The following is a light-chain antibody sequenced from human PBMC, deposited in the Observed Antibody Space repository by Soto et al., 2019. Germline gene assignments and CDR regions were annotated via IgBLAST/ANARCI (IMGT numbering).Light chain of an antibody. CDR3: QQYESFSAT. J-gene: IGKJ1*01. CDR2: DAS. CDR1: QSISSW. V-gene: IGKV1-5*01. Sequence: DIQMTQSPSTLSASVGDRVTITCRASQSISSWLAWYQQKPGKAPKLLIYDASSLESGVPSRFSGSGSGTEFTLTISSLQPDDFATYYCQQYESFSATFGPGTKVDI.